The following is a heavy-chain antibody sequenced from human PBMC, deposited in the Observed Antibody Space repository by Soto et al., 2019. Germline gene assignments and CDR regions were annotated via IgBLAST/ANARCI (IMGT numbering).Heavy chain of an antibody. V-gene: IGHV3-23*01. D-gene: IGHD4-17*01. Sequence: GGSLRLSFAASGFTLSSYAMTWVRQAPGKGLEWVSTISGSGVTTYYADAVKVRFTISRGNSENTLYLQMNSLRVKDTAFYFCVKLLYSGEYHPFDSWGQGTQVPVSS. J-gene: IGHJ4*02. CDR3: VKLLYSGEYHPFDS. CDR1: GFTLSSYA. CDR2: ISGSGVTT.